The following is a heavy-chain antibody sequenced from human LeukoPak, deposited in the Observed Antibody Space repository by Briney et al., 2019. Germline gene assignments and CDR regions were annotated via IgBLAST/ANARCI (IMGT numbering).Heavy chain of an antibody. Sequence: SQTLSLTCAVSGGSISSGGYSWSWIRQPPGKGLEWIGYIYHSGSTYYNPSLKSRVTISVDRSKNQFSLKLSSVTAADTAVYYCARGGRYCSGGSCYGPNYYYYGMDVWGQGTTVTVSS. V-gene: IGHV4-30-2*01. D-gene: IGHD2-15*01. CDR2: IYHSGST. CDR1: GGSISSGGYS. CDR3: ARGGRYCSGGSCYGPNYYYYGMDV. J-gene: IGHJ6*02.